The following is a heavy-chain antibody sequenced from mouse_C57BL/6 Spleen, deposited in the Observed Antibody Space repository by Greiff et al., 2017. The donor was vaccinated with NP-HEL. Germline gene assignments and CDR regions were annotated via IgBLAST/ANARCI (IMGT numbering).Heavy chain of an antibody. CDR3: ARHEDASYDGYWYFDY. CDR1: GYTFTEYT. D-gene: IGHD2-3*01. V-gene: IGHV1-62-2*01. Sequence: VQLQQSGAELVKPGASVKLSCKASGYTFTEYTIHWVKQRAGQGLEWIGWVYPGSGSIKYNEKFKDKATLTADKSSSTVYMELSRVTSEDSAVYFCARHEDASYDGYWYFDYLGQGTTLTVSS. J-gene: IGHJ2*01. CDR2: VYPGSGSI.